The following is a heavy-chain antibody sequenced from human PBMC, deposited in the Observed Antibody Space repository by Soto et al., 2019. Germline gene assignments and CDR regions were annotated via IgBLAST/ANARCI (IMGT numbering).Heavy chain of an antibody. D-gene: IGHD6-13*01. J-gene: IGHJ4*02. V-gene: IGHV3-48*01. CDR1: GFTFSSYS. CDR2: ISSSSSTI. Sequence: GGSLRLSCAASGFTFSSYSMNWVRQAPGKGLEWVSYISSSSSTIYYADSVKGRFTISRDNAKNSLYLQMNSLRAEDTAVYYCARTTSIAAAGMFAYWGQGTLVTVSS. CDR3: ARTTSIAAAGMFAY.